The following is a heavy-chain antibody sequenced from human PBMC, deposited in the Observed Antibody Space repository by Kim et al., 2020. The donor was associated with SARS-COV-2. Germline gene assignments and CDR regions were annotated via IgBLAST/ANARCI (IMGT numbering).Heavy chain of an antibody. CDR1: GGSIRSGGKF. Sequence: SETLSLTCSVSGGSIRSGGKFWTWIRQHPAKGLEWIGYISYSGNSHYSPSLRSRVSISLQTSENQFSLELTSVTAADTAVDYCARGQPLDYWGQGLLVT. V-gene: IGHV4-31*03. J-gene: IGHJ4*02. CDR3: ARGQPLDY. CDR2: ISYSGNS. D-gene: IGHD2-2*01.